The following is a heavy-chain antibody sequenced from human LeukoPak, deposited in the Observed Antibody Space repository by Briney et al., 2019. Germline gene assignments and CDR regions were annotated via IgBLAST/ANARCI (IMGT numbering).Heavy chain of an antibody. J-gene: IGHJ3*02. CDR1: GFTVSSNY. CDR2: IYSGGST. D-gene: IGHD3-10*01. CDR3: ARDIGRIYGSGSI. V-gene: IGHV3-66*01. Sequence: GRSLRLSCAASGFTVSSNYMSWVRQAPGKGLEWVSVIYSGGSTYYADSVKGRFTISRDSAKNSLYLQMNSLRAEDTAVYYCARDIGRIYGSGSIWGQGTMVTVSS.